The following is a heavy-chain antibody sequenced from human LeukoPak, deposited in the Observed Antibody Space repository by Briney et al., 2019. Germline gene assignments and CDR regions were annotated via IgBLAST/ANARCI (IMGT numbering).Heavy chain of an antibody. CDR3: VRGLRRWYGAFDI. CDR1: GFTFSTYD. Sequence: GGSLRLSCAASGFTFSTYDMHWVRQVAGKGLEWVSGIGLEGDTYPPGSVKGRFAISRENAKNSLYLQMNSLRAGDTGVYYCVRGLRRWYGAFDIWGQGTMVTVSS. D-gene: IGHD4-23*01. CDR2: IGLEGDT. J-gene: IGHJ3*02. V-gene: IGHV3-13*01.